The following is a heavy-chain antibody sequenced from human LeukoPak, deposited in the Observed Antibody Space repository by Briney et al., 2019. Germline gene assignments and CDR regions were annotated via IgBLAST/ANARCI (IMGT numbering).Heavy chain of an antibody. J-gene: IGHJ5*02. CDR2: INHSGST. CDR3: ARGTTGRKLRFLEWLLYHWFDP. Sequence: SETLSLTCAVYGGSFSGYYWSWIRQPPGKGLEWIGEINHSGSTNYNPSLKSRVTMSVDTSKNQFSLKLSSVTAADTAVYYCARGTTGRKLRFLEWLLYHWFDPWGQGTLVTVSS. D-gene: IGHD3-3*01. CDR1: GGSFSGYY. V-gene: IGHV4-34*01.